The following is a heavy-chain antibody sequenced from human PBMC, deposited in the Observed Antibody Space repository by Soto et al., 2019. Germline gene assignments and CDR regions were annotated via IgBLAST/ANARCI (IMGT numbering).Heavy chain of an antibody. Sequence: LRLSCADSGFTFCKAWMNWVRKTPGRGQEWVGSITSKVDGGTTDYAAPVKGRFTISTDDSKDTVYRQMSSLKTAVAAVYYCSTGGYYFDYWGQGTLVTVSS. J-gene: IGHJ4*02. V-gene: IGHV3-15*01. CDR3: STGGYYFDY. CDR2: ITSKVDGGTT. D-gene: IGHD3-10*01. CDR1: GFTFCKAW.